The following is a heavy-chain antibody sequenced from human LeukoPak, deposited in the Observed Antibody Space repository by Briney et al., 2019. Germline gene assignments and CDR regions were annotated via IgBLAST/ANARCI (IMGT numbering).Heavy chain of an antibody. CDR1: GGSFSGYY. CDR2: INHSGST. CDR3: ARDASREDSSSSGNWFDP. D-gene: IGHD6-6*01. V-gene: IGHV4-34*01. J-gene: IGHJ5*02. Sequence: SETLSLTCAVYGGSFSGYYWSWIRQPPGKGLEWIGEINHSGSTNYNPSLKSRVTISVDTSKNQFSLKLSSVTAADTAVYYCARDASREDSSSSGNWFDPWGQGTLVTVSS.